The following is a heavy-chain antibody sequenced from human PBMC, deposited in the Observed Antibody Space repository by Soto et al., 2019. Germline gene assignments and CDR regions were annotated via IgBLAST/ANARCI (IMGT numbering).Heavy chain of an antibody. V-gene: IGHV3-23*01. CDR1: GFTFSSYA. J-gene: IGHJ6*02. CDR3: AKDFSGYVVYYGMDV. Sequence: GGSLRLSCAASGFTFSSYAMSWVRQAPGKGLEWVSAISGSGGSTYYADSVKGRFTISRDNSKNTLYLQMNSLRAEDTAVYYCAKDFSGYVVYYGMDVWGQGTTVTVSS. D-gene: IGHD5-12*01. CDR2: ISGSGGST.